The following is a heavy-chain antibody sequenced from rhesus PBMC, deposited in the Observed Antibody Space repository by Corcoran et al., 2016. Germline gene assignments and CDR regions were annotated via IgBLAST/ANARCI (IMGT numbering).Heavy chain of an antibody. CDR2: IAGSGGST. CDR3: ARDLAGNTVTIDY. V-gene: IGHV4-57*01. J-gene: IGHJ4*01. Sequence: QLQLQESGPGLVKPSETLSLTCAVSGGSISSSNWWSWIRQPPGKGLEWIGRIAGSGGSTSYNPALKSRVTISTDTAKNQFSRKLSSVTAADTAVYYCARDLAGNTVTIDYWGQGVLVTVSS. D-gene: IGHD4-23*01. CDR1: GGSISSSNW.